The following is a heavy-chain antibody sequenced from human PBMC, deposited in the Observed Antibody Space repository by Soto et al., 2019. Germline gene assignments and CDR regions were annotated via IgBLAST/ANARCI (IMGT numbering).Heavy chain of an antibody. D-gene: IGHD3-10*01. Sequence: EVQLVESGGGLVKPGGSLRLSCAASGFTFSSYSMNWVRQAPGKGLEWVSSISGSRTYIYYADSVKGRFTISRDNAKNSRYLQMNSLRAEDTAVYYCARTSGPRSMFRDKWGQGTLVTVSS. J-gene: IGHJ4*02. CDR3: ARTSGPRSMFRDK. V-gene: IGHV3-21*01. CDR1: GFTFSSYS. CDR2: ISGSRTYI.